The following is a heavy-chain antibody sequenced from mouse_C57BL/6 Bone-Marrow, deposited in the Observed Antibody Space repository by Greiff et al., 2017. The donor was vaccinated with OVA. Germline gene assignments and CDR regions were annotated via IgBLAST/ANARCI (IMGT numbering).Heavy chain of an antibody. J-gene: IGHJ4*01. CDR2: ISYDGSN. D-gene: IGHD2-3*01. CDR3: ARDDGDY. Sequence: EVKLMESGPGLVKPSQSLSLTCSVTGYSITSGYYWNWIRQFPGNKLEWMGYISYDGSNNYNPSLKNRISITRDTSKNQFFLKLNSVTTEDTATYYCARDDGDYWGQGTSVTVSS. CDR1: GYSITSGYY. V-gene: IGHV3-6*01.